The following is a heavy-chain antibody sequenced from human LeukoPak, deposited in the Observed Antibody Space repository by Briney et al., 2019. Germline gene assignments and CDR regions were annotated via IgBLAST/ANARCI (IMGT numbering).Heavy chain of an antibody. CDR3: ARGGGYYLH. J-gene: IGHJ4*02. Sequence: GGSLRLSCAASGFTFTDYWMTWVRQVPGRGLEWVANINRDGSDKYYVDSVKGRFTISRDNAKNSLYLQMNSLRAEDTAVYYCARGGGYYLHWGQGTLVTVSS. V-gene: IGHV3-7*01. CDR1: GFTFTDYW. D-gene: IGHD3-10*02. CDR2: INRDGSDK.